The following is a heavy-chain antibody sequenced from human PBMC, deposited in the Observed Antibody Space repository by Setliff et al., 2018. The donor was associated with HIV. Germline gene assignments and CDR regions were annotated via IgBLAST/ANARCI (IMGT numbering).Heavy chain of an antibody. CDR2: IYDHNGYT. Sequence: SETLSLTCAVSGGSFNRNDWWSWVRQFPGKGLEWIGEIYDHNGYTNYNPSLKSRVTISLDKSKNQFSLKLTSVTAADTAVYYCARAPPGIQNDAFDVWGQGTMVTVSS. V-gene: IGHV4-4*02. J-gene: IGHJ3*01. CDR1: GGSFNRNDW. CDR3: ARAPPGIQNDAFDV.